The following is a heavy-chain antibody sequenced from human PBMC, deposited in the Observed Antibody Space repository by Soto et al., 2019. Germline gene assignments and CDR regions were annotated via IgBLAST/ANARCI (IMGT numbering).Heavy chain of an antibody. D-gene: IGHD2-8*01. Sequence: ASVKVSCKVSGYTLTELSMHWVRQAPGKGFEWMGGFDPEDGETIYAQKFQGRATMTAQTSTDTAYIELSILRIEDTGVYYCATDVMMDVALDIWGEGTMVTV. CDR1: GYTLTELS. J-gene: IGHJ3*02. CDR3: ATDVMMDVALDI. CDR2: FDPEDGET. V-gene: IGHV1-24*01.